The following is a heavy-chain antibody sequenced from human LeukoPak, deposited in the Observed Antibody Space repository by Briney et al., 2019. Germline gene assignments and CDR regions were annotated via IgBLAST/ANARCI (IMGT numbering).Heavy chain of an antibody. J-gene: IGHJ6*02. Sequence: PGRSLRLSCAASGFTFSSYGMHWVRQAPGKGLEWVAVISYDGSNKYYADSVKGRFTISRDNSKNTLYLQMNSLRAEDTAVYYCAKDRHYDLWSGYYYYYYYGMDVWGQGTTVTVSS. CDR2: ISYDGSNK. CDR3: AKDRHYDLWSGYYYYYYYGMDV. D-gene: IGHD3-3*01. V-gene: IGHV3-30*18. CDR1: GFTFSSYG.